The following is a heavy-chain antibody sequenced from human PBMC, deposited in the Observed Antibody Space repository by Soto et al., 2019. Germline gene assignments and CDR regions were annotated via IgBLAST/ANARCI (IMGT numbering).Heavy chain of an antibody. Sequence: PSETLSLTCTVFGGSFSIYYWSWIRQTPGKGLEWIGYIYNNGNTNYNPSLKSRVTISVDTSKNQFSLNLNSVTAADTAVYYCAVPRSSTRGGAPLGSGPWGKGPLVPV. CDR3: AVPRSSTRGGAPLGSGP. V-gene: IGHV4-59*01. J-gene: IGHJ5*02. CDR1: GGSFSIYY. CDR2: IYNNGNT. D-gene: IGHD2-2*01.